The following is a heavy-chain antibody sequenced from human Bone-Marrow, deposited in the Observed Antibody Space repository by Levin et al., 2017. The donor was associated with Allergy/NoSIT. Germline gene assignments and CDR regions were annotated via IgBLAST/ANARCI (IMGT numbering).Heavy chain of an antibody. CDR1: GFTFTSSA. CDR3: AAVGPEVMAAASRLGTFDI. Sequence: PGASVKVSCKASGFTFTSSAVQWVRQARGQRLEWIGWIVVGSGNTNYAPKFQDRVSITRDMSTNTAFIELSSLMSEDTAVYFCAAVGPEVMAAASRLGTFDIWGQGTMVTVSS. D-gene: IGHD2-15*01. V-gene: IGHV1-58*01. J-gene: IGHJ3*02. CDR2: IVVGSGNT.